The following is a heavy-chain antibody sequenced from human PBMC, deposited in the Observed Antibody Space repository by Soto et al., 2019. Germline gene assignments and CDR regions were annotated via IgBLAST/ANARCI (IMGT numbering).Heavy chain of an antibody. CDR3: ARENDILTGYYSPQWRYYYGMDV. Sequence: GASVKVSCKASGGTFSSYAIIWVRQAPGQGLEWMGGIIPIFGTANYAQKFQGRVTITADESTSTAYMELSSLRSEDTAVYYCARENDILTGYYSPQWRYYYGMDVWGQGTTVTVSS. D-gene: IGHD3-9*01. CDR1: GGTFSSYA. V-gene: IGHV1-69*13. J-gene: IGHJ6*02. CDR2: IIPIFGTA.